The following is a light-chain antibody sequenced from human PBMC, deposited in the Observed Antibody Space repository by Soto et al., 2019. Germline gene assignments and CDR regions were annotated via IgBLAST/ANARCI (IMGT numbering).Light chain of an antibody. CDR1: SSDVGGYNY. Sequence: QSVLTQPASVSGSPGQSITISCTGTSSDVGGYNYVSWYQQHPGKAPKLMIYDVSNRPSGVSNRFSGSKSGNTASLTISGLQAEDEAVYYCSSYTSSSTRGVVFGGGTKLTVL. CDR2: DVS. V-gene: IGLV2-14*01. J-gene: IGLJ2*01. CDR3: SSYTSSSTRGVV.